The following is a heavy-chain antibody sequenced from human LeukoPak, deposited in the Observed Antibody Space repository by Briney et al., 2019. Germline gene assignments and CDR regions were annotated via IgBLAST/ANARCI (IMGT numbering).Heavy chain of an antibody. CDR2: IIPIFGTA. J-gene: IGHJ6*03. D-gene: IGHD3-9*01. Sequence: ASVKVSCKASGGTFSSYAISWVRQAPGQGLEWMGGIIPIFGTANYAQKLQGRVTMTTDTSTSTAYMELRSLRSDDTAVYYCARDGNRFSNDILTKQYYYMDVWGKGTTVTISS. CDR1: GGTFSSYA. CDR3: ARDGNRFSNDILTKQYYYMDV. V-gene: IGHV1-69*05.